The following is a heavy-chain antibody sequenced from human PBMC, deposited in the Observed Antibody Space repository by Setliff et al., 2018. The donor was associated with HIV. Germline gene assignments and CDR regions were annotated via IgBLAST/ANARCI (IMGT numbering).Heavy chain of an antibody. CDR1: GGSISNSDHY. D-gene: IGHD3-22*01. J-gene: IGHJ5*02. CDR2: IHYSGST. Sequence: LSLTCTVSGGSISNSDHYWSWIRQSPGKGLEWIGYIHYSGSTYYSPSLKSRVTISVHTSQNQFSLRLTSVTAADTAVYYCARDLDHFDSSGYLYPWGRGTLVTVSS. V-gene: IGHV4-30-4*01. CDR3: ARDLDHFDSSGYLYP.